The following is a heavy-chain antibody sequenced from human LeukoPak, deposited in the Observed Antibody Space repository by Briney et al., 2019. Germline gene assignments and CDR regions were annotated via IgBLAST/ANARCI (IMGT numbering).Heavy chain of an antibody. V-gene: IGHV4-59*08. CDR3: ARGRELSYFDY. CDR2: IYYSGNT. Sequence: SETLSLTCTVSGGSISTYYWGWIRQPPGKGLEWIGYIYYSGNTNYNPSLKSRVTISVDTSKNHFSLKLSSVTAADTAMYYCARGRELSYFDYWSQGTLVTVSS. D-gene: IGHD1-7*01. J-gene: IGHJ4*02. CDR1: GGSISTYY.